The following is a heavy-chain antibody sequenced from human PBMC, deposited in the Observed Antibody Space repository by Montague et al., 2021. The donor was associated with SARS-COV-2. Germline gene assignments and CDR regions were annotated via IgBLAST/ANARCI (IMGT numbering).Heavy chain of an antibody. J-gene: IGHJ6*02. Sequence: SRSLSLSASGFPVSSDYMTWVRQAPGKGLEWVAVISYDGSNKYYADSVKGRFTISRDNSKNTLYLQMNSLRAEDTAVYYCARARFDSNPYYYYGMDVWGQGTTVTVSS. D-gene: IGHD4-11*01. CDR1: GFPVSSDY. CDR3: ARARFDSNPYYYYGMDV. V-gene: IGHV3-30-3*01. CDR2: ISYDGSNK.